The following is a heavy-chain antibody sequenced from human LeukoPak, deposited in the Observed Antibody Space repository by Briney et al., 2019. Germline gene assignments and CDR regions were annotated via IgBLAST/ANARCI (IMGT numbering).Heavy chain of an antibody. D-gene: IGHD2-21*01. V-gene: IGHV4-34*01. CDR2: INHSGST. CDR1: GGSFSGYY. J-gene: IGHJ6*02. CDR3: ARVCENYYYGMDV. Sequence: SETLSLTCAVYGGSFSGYYWSWIRQPPGKGLEWIGEINHSGSTNYNPSLKSRVTISVDTSKNQFSLKPSSVTAADTAVYYCARVCENYYYGMDVWGQGTTVTVSS.